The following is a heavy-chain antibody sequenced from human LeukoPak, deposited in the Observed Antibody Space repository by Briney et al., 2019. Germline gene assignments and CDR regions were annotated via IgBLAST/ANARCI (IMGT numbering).Heavy chain of an antibody. CDR1: GFKFDDYG. CDR2: LNWNGGST. CDR3: ARDTAYDSSGDDAFDI. J-gene: IGHJ3*02. V-gene: IGHV3-20*04. Sequence: GGSLRLSCAASGFKFDDYGMSWVRQAPGKGLEWVSGLNWNGGSTGYADSVKGRFTISRDNAKNSLYLQMNSLRAEDTAVYYCARDTAYDSSGDDAFDIWGQGTMVTVSS. D-gene: IGHD3-22*01.